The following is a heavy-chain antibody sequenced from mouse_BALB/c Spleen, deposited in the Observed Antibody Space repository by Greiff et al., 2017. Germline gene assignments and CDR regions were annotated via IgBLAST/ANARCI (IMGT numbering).Heavy chain of an antibody. J-gene: IGHJ3*01. CDR3: VGYGKVAY. Sequence: GGGLVQPKGSLKLSCAASGFTFNPNALNWVRQSPGKGSEWVARIRSKSNNYTTYYADSVKDRFTISSDDSQSMLYLQMNNLKTEDTAMYYCVGYGKVAYWGQGTLVTVSA. D-gene: IGHD2-10*02. CDR1: GFTFNPNA. V-gene: IGHV10S3*01. CDR2: IRSKSNNYTT.